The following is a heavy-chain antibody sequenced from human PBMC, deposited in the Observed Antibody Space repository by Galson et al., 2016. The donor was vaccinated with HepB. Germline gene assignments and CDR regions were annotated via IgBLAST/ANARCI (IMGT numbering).Heavy chain of an antibody. CDR2: ISSSGSTI. J-gene: IGHJ4*02. CDR1: GFTFSDYY. D-gene: IGHD2-15*01. Sequence: SLRLSCAASGFTFSDYYMSWIRQAPEKGLEWVSYISSSGSTIFYADSVKGRFTISRDNAKNSLYLQMYSLGSDDTAVYYCAKREPGGREYYFDYWGQGTLVTVSS. CDR3: AKREPGGREYYFDY. V-gene: IGHV3-11*01.